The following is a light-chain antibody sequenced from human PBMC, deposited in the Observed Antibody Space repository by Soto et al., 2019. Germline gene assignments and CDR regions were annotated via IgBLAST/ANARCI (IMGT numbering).Light chain of an antibody. V-gene: IGKV3-20*01. CDR1: QTLNSGY. CDR3: QQDGSAPYI. Sequence: EIVLTQSPGTLSLSPGERATLFCRTSQTLNSGYLAWYQQKPGRAPRLLIYGASRRATGIPVRFSGGGSGRNFTLASSSLGPDVFGVYSGQQDGSAPYIFGQDTRLGI. CDR2: GAS. J-gene: IGKJ2*01.